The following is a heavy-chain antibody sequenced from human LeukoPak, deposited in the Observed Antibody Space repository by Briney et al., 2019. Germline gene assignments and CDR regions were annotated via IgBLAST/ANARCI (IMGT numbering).Heavy chain of an antibody. CDR3: ASRHCSSGSCYSVFGY. CDR2: IYYSGST. Sequence: SETLSLTCTVSGGSISSGDYYWSWIRQPPGKGLEWIGYIYYSGSTYYNPSLKSRVTISVDTSKNQFSLKLSSVTAAVPAVYYCASRHCSSGSCYSVFGYWGQGTLVTVSS. D-gene: IGHD2-15*01. J-gene: IGHJ4*02. CDR1: GGSISSGDYY. V-gene: IGHV4-30-4*01.